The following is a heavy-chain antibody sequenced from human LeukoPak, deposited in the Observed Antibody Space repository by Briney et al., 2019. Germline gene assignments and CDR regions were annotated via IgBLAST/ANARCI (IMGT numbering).Heavy chain of an antibody. CDR1: GYTFTGYY. CDR2: INPSGGST. J-gene: IGHJ4*02. V-gene: IGHV1-46*01. CDR3: ARDRSPFDY. Sequence: ASVKVSCKASGYTFTGYYMHWVRQAPGQGLEWMGIINPSGGSTSYAQKFQGRVTMTRDMSTSTVYMELSSLRSDDTAVYYCARDRSPFDYWGQGTLVTVSS.